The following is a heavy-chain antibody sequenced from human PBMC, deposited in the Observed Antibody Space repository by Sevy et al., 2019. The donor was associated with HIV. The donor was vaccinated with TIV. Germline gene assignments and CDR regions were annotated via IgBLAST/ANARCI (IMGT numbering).Heavy chain of an antibody. CDR1: GFTFSSYA. Sequence: GGSLRLSCAASGFTFSSYAMSWVRQAPGKGLEWVSAISGSGGSTYYADSVKGRFTISRDNSKNTLYLQMNSLRAEDTAVYYCAKVCDSSGYYYGVDYWGQGTLVTVSS. CDR2: ISGSGGST. J-gene: IGHJ4*02. D-gene: IGHD3-22*01. CDR3: AKVCDSSGYYYGVDY. V-gene: IGHV3-23*01.